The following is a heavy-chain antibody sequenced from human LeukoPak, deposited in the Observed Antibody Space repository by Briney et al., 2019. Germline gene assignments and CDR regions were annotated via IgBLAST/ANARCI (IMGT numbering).Heavy chain of an antibody. J-gene: IGHJ5*02. CDR2: INHTGST. D-gene: IGHD5-12*01. V-gene: IGHV4-34*01. CDR1: GGSSSGYY. Sequence: PSETLSLTCTVYGGSSSGYYWSWIRQPPGKGLEWIGEINHTGSTNYNPSLKSRVTISVDTSKNQFSLKLSSVTAADTAVYYCASEGYSGYDRRFDPWGQGTLVTVSS. CDR3: ASEGYSGYDRRFDP.